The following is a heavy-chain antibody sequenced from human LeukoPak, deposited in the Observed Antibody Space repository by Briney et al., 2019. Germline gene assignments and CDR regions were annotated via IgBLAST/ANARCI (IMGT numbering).Heavy chain of an antibody. CDR1: GYSISSGYY. D-gene: IGHD3-22*01. V-gene: IGHV4-38-2*02. CDR3: AKSNGYGLIDI. Sequence: PSETVSLTCTVSGYSISSGYYWGWIRQPPGKGLEWIGSIYHSESTYYSPSLKSRVTISLDTSRNQFSLKLNSVTAADTAVYYCAKSNGYGLIDIWGQGTMVTVSS. CDR2: IYHSEST. J-gene: IGHJ3*02.